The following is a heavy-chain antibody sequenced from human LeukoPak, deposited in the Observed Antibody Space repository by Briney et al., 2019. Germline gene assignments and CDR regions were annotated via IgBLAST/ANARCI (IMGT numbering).Heavy chain of an antibody. CDR3: VKRSGSYWYYFDY. CDR1: GFTFSSYA. V-gene: IGHV3-64D*06. D-gene: IGHD1-26*01. J-gene: IGHJ4*02. Sequence: PGGSLRLSCSASGFTFSSYAMHWVRQAPGKGLEYVSAIFSNGGGTYYADSVKGRFTISRDNSKNTLYLQMSSLRTEDTAVYYCVKRSGSYWYYFDYWGQGTLVTVSS. CDR2: IFSNGGGT.